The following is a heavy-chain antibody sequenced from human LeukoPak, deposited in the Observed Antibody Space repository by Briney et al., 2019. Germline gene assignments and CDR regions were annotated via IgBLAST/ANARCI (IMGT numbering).Heavy chain of an antibody. D-gene: IGHD6-25*01. Sequence: ASVKVSCKASGYIFTCQFIHWVRQAPGQGLEGMAMCNPNSGDTTFSQRFQDRVTMTRDTSFNTAFMELRRLTSDDTAVYYCARGGPRGNGFDYWGQGTLVSVSS. CDR3: ARGGPRGNGFDY. CDR1: GYIFTCQF. J-gene: IGHJ4*02. V-gene: IGHV1-2*02. CDR2: CNPNSGDT.